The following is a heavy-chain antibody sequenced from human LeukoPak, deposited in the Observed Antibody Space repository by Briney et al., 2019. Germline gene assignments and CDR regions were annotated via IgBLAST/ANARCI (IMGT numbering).Heavy chain of an antibody. J-gene: IGHJ4*02. CDR3: ARGGSAYFDF. CDR2: VKQDGSEK. CDR1: GFTFSNFW. Sequence: PGGSLRLSCEASGFTFSNFWMSWVRQTPGKGLEWVANVKQDGSEKYYVASVKGRFTISRDNAKNSVYLEMNSLRAEDTAVYYCARGGSAYFDFGGQGTLVTVSS. V-gene: IGHV3-7*05. D-gene: IGHD5-12*01.